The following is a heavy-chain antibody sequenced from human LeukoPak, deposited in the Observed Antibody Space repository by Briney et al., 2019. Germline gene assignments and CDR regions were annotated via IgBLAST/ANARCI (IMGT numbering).Heavy chain of an antibody. CDR3: ARDLYYCDSSGYHIFDY. CDR2: IYTSGST. Sequence: SETLSLTCTVSGGSISSYYWSWIRQPAGKGLEWIGRIYTSGSTNYNPSLKSRVTMSVDTSKNQFSLKLSSVTAADTAVYYCARDLYYCDSSGYHIFDYWGQGTLVTVSS. J-gene: IGHJ4*02. D-gene: IGHD3-22*01. CDR1: GGSISSYY. V-gene: IGHV4-4*07.